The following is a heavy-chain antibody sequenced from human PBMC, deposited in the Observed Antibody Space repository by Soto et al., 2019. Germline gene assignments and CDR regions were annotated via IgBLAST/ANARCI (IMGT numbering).Heavy chain of an antibody. D-gene: IGHD6-19*01. CDR1: RETLASSA. J-gene: IGHJ3*02. CDR3: ARDSPYSSGPPDSFDI. Sequence: ASVKVSSKAPRETLASSAFRWLRQPPEQGLEWMGWISAYNGNTNYAQKLQGRVTMTTDTSTSTAYMELRSLRSDDTAVYYCARDSPYSSGPPDSFDIWGQATMVTVSS. CDR2: ISAYNGNT. V-gene: IGHV1-18*01.